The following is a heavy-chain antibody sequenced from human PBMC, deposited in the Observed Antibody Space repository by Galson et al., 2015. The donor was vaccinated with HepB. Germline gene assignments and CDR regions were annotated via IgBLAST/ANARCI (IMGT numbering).Heavy chain of an antibody. CDR3: CRRGYYDSSGYYSFDY. Sequence: SLRLSCAASGFTSDDYAMHWVRQAPGKGLEWVSGISWNSGSIGYADSVKGRFTISRDNAKNSLYLQMNSLRAEDTALYYCCRRGYYDSSGYYSFDYWGQGTLVTVSS. D-gene: IGHD3-22*01. CDR2: ISWNSGSI. V-gene: IGHV3-9*02. CDR1: GFTSDDYA. J-gene: IGHJ4*02.